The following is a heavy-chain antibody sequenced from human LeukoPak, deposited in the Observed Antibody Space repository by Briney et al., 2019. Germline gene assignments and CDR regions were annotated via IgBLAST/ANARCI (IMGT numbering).Heavy chain of an antibody. CDR2: ISGSGGST. J-gene: IGHJ4*02. D-gene: IGHD3-10*01. V-gene: IGHV3-23*01. CDR1: GFTFSSYA. Sequence: GGSLRLSCAASGFTFSSYAMSWVRQAPGKGLEWVSAISGSGGSTYYADSVKGRFTISRDNSKNTLYLQMNSLRAEDTAVYYCAKVVRFGELSGVDYWGQGTLVTVSS. CDR3: AKVVRFGELSGVDY.